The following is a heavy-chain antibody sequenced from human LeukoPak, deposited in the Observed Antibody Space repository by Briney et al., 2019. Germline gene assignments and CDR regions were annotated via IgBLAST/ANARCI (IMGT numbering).Heavy chain of an antibody. Sequence: WGSLRLSCAASGFTFSDYYVTWIRQAPGKGLEWVSYISSRGDTTYYADSVKGRFTISRDNSKNTVYLQMNSLRVEDTAVYYCARGMGGYGGYDYWGQGTLVTVSS. CDR2: ISSRGDTT. CDR3: ARGMGGYGGYDY. D-gene: IGHD5-12*01. V-gene: IGHV3-11*04. J-gene: IGHJ4*02. CDR1: GFTFSDYY.